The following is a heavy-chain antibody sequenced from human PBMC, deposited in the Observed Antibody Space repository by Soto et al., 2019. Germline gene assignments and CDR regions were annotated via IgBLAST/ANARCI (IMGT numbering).Heavy chain of an antibody. CDR3: AKNPGYYYDSTGYHFDY. Sequence: GGSLRLSCAASGFTFSSYAMSWVRQAPGKGLEWVSAISGSGGRTYYADSVKGRFTISRDNSKNTLYLQINSLRAEDTAVYYCAKNPGYYYDSTGYHFDYWGQGTLVTVSS. D-gene: IGHD3-22*01. J-gene: IGHJ4*02. CDR2: ISGSGGRT. V-gene: IGHV3-23*01. CDR1: GFTFSSYA.